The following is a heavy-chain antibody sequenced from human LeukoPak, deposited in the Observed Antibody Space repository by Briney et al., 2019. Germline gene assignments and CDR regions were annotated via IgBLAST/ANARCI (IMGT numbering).Heavy chain of an antibody. CDR1: GFTFSSSA. CDR2: ISNNGGYT. J-gene: IGHJ4*02. V-gene: IGHV3-23*01. CDR3: ARFLEWLFDY. D-gene: IGHD3-3*01. Sequence: GGSLRLSCAASGFTFSSSAMSWVRQAPGKGLEWVSAISNNGGYTYYADSVQGRFTISRDNSKSTLCLQMNSLRAEDTAVYYCARFLEWLFDYWGQGTLVTVSS.